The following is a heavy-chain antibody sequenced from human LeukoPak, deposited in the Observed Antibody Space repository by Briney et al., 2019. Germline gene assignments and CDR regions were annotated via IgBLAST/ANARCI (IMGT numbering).Heavy chain of an antibody. CDR1: GGSISSGDYY. J-gene: IGHJ4*02. Sequence: SETLSLTCTVSGGSISSGDYYWTWIRQHPGKGLEWIGHIYYSGTTYSNPSLKSRVTISVDTSKNQFSLKLSSVTAADTAEYYCARYGGNAHDYWGQGTLVTVSS. D-gene: IGHD4-23*01. CDR2: IYYSGTT. CDR3: ARYGGNAHDY. V-gene: IGHV4-31*03.